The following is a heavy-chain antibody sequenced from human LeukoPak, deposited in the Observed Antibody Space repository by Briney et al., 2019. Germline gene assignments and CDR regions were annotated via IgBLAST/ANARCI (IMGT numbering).Heavy chain of an antibody. CDR2: TKQDGSEK. V-gene: IGHV3-7*01. CDR3: ARNTKVQFYYYYMDV. CDR1: GFTFSTIN. J-gene: IGHJ6*03. Sequence: GGTLRLSCAASGFTFSTINMNWVPQAPGKGLEWVANTKQDGSEKYYVDSVKCPITSSRDNAENSLYLQMNSLRAEDTAVYYCARNTKVQFYYYYMDVWGKGTTVTISS.